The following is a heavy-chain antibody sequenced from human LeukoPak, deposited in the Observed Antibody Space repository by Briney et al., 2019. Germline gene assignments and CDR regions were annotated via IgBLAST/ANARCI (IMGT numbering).Heavy chain of an antibody. V-gene: IGHV1-69*04. CDR3: ARDESPILTGYYDY. J-gene: IGHJ4*02. D-gene: IGHD3-9*01. CDR2: IIPILGIA. Sequence: GASVKVSCKASGGTFSSYAISWVRQAPGQGLEWMGRIIPILGIANYAQKFQGRVTITADKSTSTAYMELSSLRSEDTAVYYCARDESPILTGYYDYWGQGTLVTVSS. CDR1: GGTFSSYA.